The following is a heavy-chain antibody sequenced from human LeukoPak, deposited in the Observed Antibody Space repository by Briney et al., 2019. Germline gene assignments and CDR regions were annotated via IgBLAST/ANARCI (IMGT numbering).Heavy chain of an antibody. V-gene: IGHV4-39*01. CDR1: GGSISSTTYY. CDR2: IFYSGNT. Sequence: SETLSLTCTGSGGSISSTTYYWGWIRQPPGKGLEWIGNIFYSGNTYYNPSLKSRVTISVDTSKNQFSLRLISVTAADTAVYYCARIYRYNGLTYYFDQWGQGTLVSVSS. CDR3: ARIYRYNGLTYYFDQ. J-gene: IGHJ4*02. D-gene: IGHD5-12*01.